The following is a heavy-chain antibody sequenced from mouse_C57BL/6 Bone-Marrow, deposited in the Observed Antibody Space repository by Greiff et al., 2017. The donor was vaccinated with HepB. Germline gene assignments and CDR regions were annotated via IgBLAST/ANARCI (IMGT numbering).Heavy chain of an antibody. CDR3: ARAGSPNYYAMDY. Sequence: EVKLMESGPELVKPGASVKISCKASGYSFTDYNMNWVKQSNGKSLEWIGVINPNYGTTSYNQKFKGKATLTVDQSSSTAYMQLNSLTSEDSAVYYCARAGSPNYYAMDYWGQGTSVTVSS. CDR2: INPNYGTT. V-gene: IGHV1-39*01. J-gene: IGHJ4*01. D-gene: IGHD1-1*01. CDR1: GYSFTDYN.